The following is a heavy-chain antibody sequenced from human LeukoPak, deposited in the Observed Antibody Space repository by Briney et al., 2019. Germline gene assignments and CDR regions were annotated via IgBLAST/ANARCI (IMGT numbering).Heavy chain of an antibody. D-gene: IGHD2-15*01. CDR3: EKLLYWYIDL. J-gene: IGHJ2*01. Sequence: PGGSLRLSCAASGFTFNNYGMHWVRQAPGKGLEWVAFIRYDGRNKYYADSVKGRFTISRDNSKNTLYLQMNSLRAEDTAVYYCEKLLYWYIDLWGRGTLVTVSS. V-gene: IGHV3-30*02. CDR1: GFTFNNYG. CDR2: IRYDGRNK.